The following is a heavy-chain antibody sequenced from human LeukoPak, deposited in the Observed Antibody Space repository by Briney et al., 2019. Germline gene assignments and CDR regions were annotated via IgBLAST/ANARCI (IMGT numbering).Heavy chain of an antibody. Sequence: PSETLSLTCTVYGDSMSRDYYFWGWIRQHPGKGLEWIGYIYYSGSTYYNPSLKSRVTISVDTSKNQFSLKLSSVTAADTAVYYCARAPVATYYFDYWGQGTLVTVSS. CDR1: GDSMSRDYYF. CDR3: ARAPVATYYFDY. D-gene: IGHD5-12*01. V-gene: IGHV4-31*03. CDR2: IYYSGST. J-gene: IGHJ4*02.